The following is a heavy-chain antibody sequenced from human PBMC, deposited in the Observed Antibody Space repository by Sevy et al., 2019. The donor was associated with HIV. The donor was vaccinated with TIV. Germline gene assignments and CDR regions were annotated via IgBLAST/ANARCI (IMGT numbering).Heavy chain of an antibody. CDR3: ARDLYYYDSSGYYHTNWYFDL. D-gene: IGHD3-22*01. CDR1: GFTFSSYW. Sequence: GGSLRLSCAASGFTFSSYWMSWVRQAPGKGLEWVANIKQDGSEKYYVDSVKGRFTISRDNAKNSLYRQMNSLRAEDTAVYYCARDLYYYDSSGYYHTNWYFDLWGRGTLVTVSS. CDR2: IKQDGSEK. J-gene: IGHJ2*01. V-gene: IGHV3-7*03.